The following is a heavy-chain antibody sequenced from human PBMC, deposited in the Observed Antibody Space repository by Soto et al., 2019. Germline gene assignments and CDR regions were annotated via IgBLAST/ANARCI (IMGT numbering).Heavy chain of an antibody. Sequence: QVQLQESGPGLVKPSQTLSLTCTVSGASISGGDHYWSWVRQPPGKGLELIGHLSHTGNSYNPHYTPSLKRLTTMSLDASKNQLSLKMTSVTAADTVVYFCARSGRSLLDYWGQGALVSVSS. V-gene: IGHV4-30-4*01. CDR1: GASISGGDHY. CDR3: ARSGRSLLDY. D-gene: IGHD1-26*01. CDR2: LSHTGNS. J-gene: IGHJ4*02.